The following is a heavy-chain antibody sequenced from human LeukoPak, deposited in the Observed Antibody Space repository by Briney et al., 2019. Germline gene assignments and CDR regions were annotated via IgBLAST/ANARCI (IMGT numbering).Heavy chain of an antibody. CDR1: GFTFSSYW. Sequence: PGGSLRLSCAASGFTFSSYWMHWVRQAPGKGLVWVSRINSDGSSTSYADSVKGRFTISRDNAKNSLYLQMNSLRAEDMALYYCAKDRKRWLRPYYFDYWGQGTLVTVSS. CDR3: AKDRKRWLRPYYFDY. CDR2: INSDGSST. V-gene: IGHV3-74*01. D-gene: IGHD5-12*01. J-gene: IGHJ4*02.